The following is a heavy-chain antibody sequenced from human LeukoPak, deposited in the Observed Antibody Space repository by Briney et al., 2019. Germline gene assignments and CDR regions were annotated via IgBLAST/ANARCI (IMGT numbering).Heavy chain of an antibody. CDR3: ARDRRITIDY. V-gene: IGHV4-61*02. CDR2: IYTSGST. J-gene: IGHJ4*02. Sequence: QVQLQESGPGLVKPSQTLSLTCTVSGGSISSGSYYWSWIRQPAGKGLEWIGRIYTSGSTNYNPSLKSRVTISVATSKNQFSLKLSSVTAADTAVYYCARDRRITIDYWGQGTLVTVSS. CDR1: GGSISSGSYY. D-gene: IGHD2-2*01.